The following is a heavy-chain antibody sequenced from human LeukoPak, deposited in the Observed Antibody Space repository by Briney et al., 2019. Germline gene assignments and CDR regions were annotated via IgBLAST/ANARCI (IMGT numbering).Heavy chain of an antibody. J-gene: IGHJ4*02. CDR1: GFTFSSYS. CDR2: IRYDGSNK. V-gene: IGHV3-30*02. Sequence: PGGSLRLSCAASGFTFSSYSMNWVRQAPGKGLEWVAFIRYDGSNKYYADSVKGRFTISRDNSKSTLYLQMNSLRAEDTAVYYCASQEVRGVKRDYWGQGTLVTVSS. CDR3: ASQEVRGVKRDY. D-gene: IGHD3-10*01.